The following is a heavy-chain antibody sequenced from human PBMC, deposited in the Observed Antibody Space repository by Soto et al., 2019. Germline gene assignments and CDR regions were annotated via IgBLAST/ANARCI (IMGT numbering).Heavy chain of an antibody. Sequence: SETLSLTRTVSGGNISSYYWSWIRQPPGKGLEWIGYIYFRGTTNYNPSLKSRVTMSVDTSKNQFSLKLNSVTAAATAVYYCGRHRGFGELLSYFDYWGQGTLVTVSS. CDR1: GGNISSYY. D-gene: IGHD3-10*01. CDR3: GRHRGFGELLSYFDY. V-gene: IGHV4-59*08. CDR2: IYFRGTT. J-gene: IGHJ4*02.